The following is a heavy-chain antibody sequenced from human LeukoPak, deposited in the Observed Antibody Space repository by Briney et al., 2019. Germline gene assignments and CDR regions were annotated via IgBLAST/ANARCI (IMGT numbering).Heavy chain of an antibody. V-gene: IGHV4-34*01. CDR2: INHSGST. Sequence: PSETLSLTCAVYGGSFSGYYWGWIRQPPGKGLEWIGEINHSGSTNYNPSLKSRVTISVDTSKNQFSLKLSSVTAADTAVYYCARRIIAVAGTNWFDPWGQGTLVTVSS. D-gene: IGHD6-19*01. J-gene: IGHJ5*02. CDR3: ARRIIAVAGTNWFDP. CDR1: GGSFSGYY.